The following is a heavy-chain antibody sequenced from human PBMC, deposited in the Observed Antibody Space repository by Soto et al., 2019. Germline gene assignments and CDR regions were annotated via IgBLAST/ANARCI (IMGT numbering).Heavy chain of an antibody. J-gene: IGHJ6*02. Sequence: GGSLRLSCEGSGFTFSAYAMNWVRQAPGKGLEWVSYISSRSDTLYYADSVKGRFTISRDNAKNSVYLQVNNLRDEDTAVYYCARDSDYYDSSGYPIYYGMDVWGQGTTVTVSS. CDR3: ARDSDYYDSSGYPIYYGMDV. D-gene: IGHD3-22*01. CDR1: GFTFSAYA. CDR2: ISSRSDTL. V-gene: IGHV3-48*02.